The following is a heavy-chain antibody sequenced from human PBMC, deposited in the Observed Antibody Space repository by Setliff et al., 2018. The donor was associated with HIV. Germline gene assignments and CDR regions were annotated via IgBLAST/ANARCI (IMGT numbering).Heavy chain of an antibody. CDR3: AKDRDERWFGELLSPFTFDY. D-gene: IGHD3-10*01. CDR1: GFTFSNAW. J-gene: IGHJ4*02. Sequence: GGSLRLSCAASGFTFSNAWMSWVRQAPGKGLEWVGRIKSKTDGGTTDYVTPVKGRFTISRDDSKNTLYLQMNSLRAEDTAVYYCAKDRDERWFGELLSPFTFDYWGQGTLVTVSS. V-gene: IGHV3-15*01. CDR2: IKSKTDGGTT.